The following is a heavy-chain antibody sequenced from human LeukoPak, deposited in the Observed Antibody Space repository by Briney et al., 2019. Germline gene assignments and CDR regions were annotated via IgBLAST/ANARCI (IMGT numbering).Heavy chain of an antibody. D-gene: IGHD3-22*01. V-gene: IGHV3-23*01. CDR2: ISGSGGST. CDR1: GFTFTSYA. J-gene: IGHJ4*02. CDR3: AKSSDSSDIPYFDY. Sequence: PGGSLRLSCAASGFTFTSYAMSWVRQAPGKGLEWVSAISGSGGSTYYADSVKGRFTISRDNSKNTLYLQMNSLRAEDTAVYYCAKSSDSSDIPYFDYWGQGTLVTVSS.